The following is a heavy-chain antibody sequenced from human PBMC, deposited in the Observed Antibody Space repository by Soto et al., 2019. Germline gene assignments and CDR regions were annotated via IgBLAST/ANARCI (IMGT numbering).Heavy chain of an antibody. D-gene: IGHD5-18*01. Sequence: QVQLVQSGAEVKKPGSSVKVSCKASGGTFSSYTISWVRQAPGQGLEWMGRIIPILGIANYAQKFQGRVTITADKSTSKAYMELSSLRSEDTAVYYCASEYVDTAMVFDYWGQGTLVTVSS. CDR1: GGTFSSYT. CDR2: IIPILGIA. J-gene: IGHJ4*02. CDR3: ASEYVDTAMVFDY. V-gene: IGHV1-69*02.